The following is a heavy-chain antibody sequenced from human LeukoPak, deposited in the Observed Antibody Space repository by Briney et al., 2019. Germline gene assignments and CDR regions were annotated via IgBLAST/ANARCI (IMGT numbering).Heavy chain of an antibody. Sequence: SVKVSCKASGGTFSNYIISWVRQAPGQGLEWMGEIIPIFGTANYAQKLQGRATITADGSTRTAYMELSSLRSEDTAVYYCARKQTVGATHAFDIWGQGTMVIVSS. CDR3: ARKQTVGATHAFDI. CDR2: IIPIFGTA. V-gene: IGHV1-69*01. D-gene: IGHD1-26*01. CDR1: GGTFSNYI. J-gene: IGHJ3*02.